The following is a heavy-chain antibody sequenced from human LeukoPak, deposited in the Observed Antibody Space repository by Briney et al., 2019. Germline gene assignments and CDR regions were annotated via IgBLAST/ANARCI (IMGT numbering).Heavy chain of an antibody. V-gene: IGHV3-30-3*01. CDR1: GFTFSSYA. Sequence: PGGSLRLSCAASGFTFSSYAMHWVRQAPGKGLEWVAVISYVGSNKYYADSVKGRFTISRDNSKSTLYLQINSLRAEDTAVYYCARCYDFWSGDFDYWGQGTLVTVSS. J-gene: IGHJ4*02. D-gene: IGHD3-3*01. CDR2: ISYVGSNK. CDR3: ARCYDFWSGDFDY.